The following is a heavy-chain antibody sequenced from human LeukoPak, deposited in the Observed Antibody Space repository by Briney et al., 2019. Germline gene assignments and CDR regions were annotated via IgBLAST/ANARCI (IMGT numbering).Heavy chain of an antibody. CDR3: ARKRRVGNWFDP. J-gene: IGHJ5*02. CDR2: MNPNSGNT. CDR1: GYTFTSYD. V-gene: IGHV1-8*03. Sequence: ASVKDSCKASGYTFTSYDINWVRQATGQGLEWMGWMNPNSGNTGYAQKFQGRVSITRNTSISTAYMELSSLRSEDTAVYYCARKRRVGNWFDPWGQGTLVTVSS.